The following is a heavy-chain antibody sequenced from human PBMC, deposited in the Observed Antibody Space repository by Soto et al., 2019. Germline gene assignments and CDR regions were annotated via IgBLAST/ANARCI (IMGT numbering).Heavy chain of an antibody. CDR3: ARDPRVCSCGSCYPHGCFDL. V-gene: IGHV3-33*01. CDR2: IWYDGSNK. J-gene: IGHJ5*02. CDR1: GFTFRDYA. Sequence: PGGSLRLSCIASGFTFRDYAISWFRQAPGKGLEWVAVIWYDGSNKYYADSVKGRFTISRDNSKNTLYLQMNSLRAEDTAVYYYARDPRVCSCGSCYPHGCFDLWGQGTLVTLSS. D-gene: IGHD2-15*01.